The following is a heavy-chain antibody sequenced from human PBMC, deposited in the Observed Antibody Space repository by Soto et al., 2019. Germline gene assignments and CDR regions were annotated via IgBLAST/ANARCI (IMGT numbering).Heavy chain of an antibody. Sequence: PSETLSLTCTVSGGSISSYYWSWIRQPAGKGLEWIGRIYTSGSTNYNPSLKSRVTMSVDTSKNQFSLKLSSVTAADTAVYYCARPSDGYSSSYDFDYWGQGTLVTVSS. D-gene: IGHD6-13*01. J-gene: IGHJ4*02. CDR2: IYTSGST. V-gene: IGHV4-4*07. CDR3: ARPSDGYSSSYDFDY. CDR1: GGSISSYY.